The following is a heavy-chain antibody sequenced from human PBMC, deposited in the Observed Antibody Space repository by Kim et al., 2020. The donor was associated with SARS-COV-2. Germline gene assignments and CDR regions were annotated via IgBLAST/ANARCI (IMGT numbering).Heavy chain of an antibody. CDR1: GYTFTGYY. J-gene: IGHJ5*02. CDR2: INPNSGGT. D-gene: IGHD6-13*01. CDR3: ARGGYSSSWYHQDEHNWFDP. V-gene: IGHV1-2*05. Sequence: ASVKVSCKASGYTFTGYYMHWVRQAPGQGLEWMGRINPNSGGTNYAQKFQGRVTMTRDTSISTAYMELSRLRSDDTVVYYCARGGYSSSWYHQDEHNWFDPWGQGTLVTVSS.